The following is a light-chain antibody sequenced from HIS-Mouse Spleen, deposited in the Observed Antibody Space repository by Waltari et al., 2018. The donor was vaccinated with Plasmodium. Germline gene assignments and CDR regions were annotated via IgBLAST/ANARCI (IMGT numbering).Light chain of an antibody. CDR3: CSYAGSSTYV. V-gene: IGLV2-23*01. CDR2: EAG. J-gene: IGLJ1*01. Sequence: QSALTQPASVSGSPGQSITISCTGTSSDVGSYNLFSWYKKHQGKAPKLMIYEAGKRPSGVSNRFAGSKAGNTASLTISGLQAEDEADYYCCSYAGSSTYVFGTGTKVTVL. CDR1: SSDVGSYNL.